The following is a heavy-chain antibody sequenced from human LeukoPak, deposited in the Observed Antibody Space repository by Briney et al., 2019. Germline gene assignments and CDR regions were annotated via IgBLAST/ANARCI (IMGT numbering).Heavy chain of an antibody. J-gene: IGHJ1*01. Sequence: GGSLRLSCAASGFTVSSNYMSWVRQAPGKGLEWVSVIYSGGSTYYADSVKGRFTISRDNSKNTLYLQMNSLRAEDTAVYYCARDGRNYYDSSGYPYAEYFQHWGQGTLVTVS. D-gene: IGHD3-22*01. CDR3: ARDGRNYYDSSGYPYAEYFQH. V-gene: IGHV3-66*02. CDR1: GFTVSSNY. CDR2: IYSGGST.